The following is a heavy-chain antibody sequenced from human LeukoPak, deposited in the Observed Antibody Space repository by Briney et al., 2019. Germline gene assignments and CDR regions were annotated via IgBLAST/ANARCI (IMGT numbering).Heavy chain of an antibody. CDR3: ARGEAGYYDSSGYWPTYYFDY. J-gene: IGHJ4*02. V-gene: IGHV4-34*01. CDR2: INHSGST. Sequence: SETLSLTCAVYGGSFSGYYWSWIRQPPGKGLEWIGEINHSGSTNYNPSLKSRVTISVDTSKNQFSLKLSSVTAADTAVYYCARGEAGYYDSSGYWPTYYFDYWGQGTLVTVSS. D-gene: IGHD3-22*01. CDR1: GGSFSGYY.